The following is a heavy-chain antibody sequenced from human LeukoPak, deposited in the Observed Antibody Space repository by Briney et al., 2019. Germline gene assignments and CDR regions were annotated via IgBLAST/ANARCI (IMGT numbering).Heavy chain of an antibody. V-gene: IGHV1-8*01. J-gene: IGHJ3*02. Sequence: ASVKVSCKASGYTFTSYDINWVRQATGQGLERMGWMNPNSGNTGYAQKFQGRVTMTRNTSISTAYMELSSLRSEDTAVYYCARARRDIVATIYAFDIWGQGTMVTVSS. CDR1: GYTFTSYD. CDR2: MNPNSGNT. D-gene: IGHD5-12*01. CDR3: ARARRDIVATIYAFDI.